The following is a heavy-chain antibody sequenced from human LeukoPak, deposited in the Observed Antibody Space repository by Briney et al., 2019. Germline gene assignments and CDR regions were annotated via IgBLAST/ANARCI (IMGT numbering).Heavy chain of an antibody. J-gene: IGHJ6*04. Sequence: PGGSLRLSCAASGFTFSSYEMNWARQAPGKGLEWVSYISSSGSTMYYADSVKGRFTISRDNAKNSLYLQMNSLRAEDTAVYYCAELGITMIGGVWGKGTTVTISS. CDR3: AELGITMIGGV. CDR2: ISSSGSTM. CDR1: GFTFSSYE. V-gene: IGHV3-48*03. D-gene: IGHD3-10*02.